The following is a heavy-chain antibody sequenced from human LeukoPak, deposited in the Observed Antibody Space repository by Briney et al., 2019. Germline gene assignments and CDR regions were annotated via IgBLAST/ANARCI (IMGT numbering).Heavy chain of an antibody. Sequence: SETLSLTCTVSGGSISSSSYYWGWIRQPPGKGLEWIGSIYYRGSTYYNPSLKSRVTISVDTSKNQFSLKLSSMTAADTAVYYCARDQSITFGGAGDAFDIWGQGTMVTVSS. CDR2: IYYRGST. J-gene: IGHJ3*02. D-gene: IGHD3-16*01. CDR1: GGSISSSSYY. V-gene: IGHV4-39*07. CDR3: ARDQSITFGGAGDAFDI.